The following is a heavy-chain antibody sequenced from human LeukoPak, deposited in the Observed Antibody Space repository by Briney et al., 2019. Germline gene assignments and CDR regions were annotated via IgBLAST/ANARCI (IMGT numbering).Heavy chain of an antibody. J-gene: IGHJ4*02. CDR2: IKQDGSEK. Sequence: PGGSLRLSCAASGFTFSSYRMRWVRHAPGKGLEWVAYIKQDGSEKYYVDSVKGRFTISRDNAKNSLYLQMNSLRAEDTAVYYCAREGLIPRRGMAYYFDYGGQGTLVTVSS. V-gene: IGHV3-7*01. D-gene: IGHD1-14*01. CDR3: AREGLIPRRGMAYYFDY. CDR1: GFTFSSYR.